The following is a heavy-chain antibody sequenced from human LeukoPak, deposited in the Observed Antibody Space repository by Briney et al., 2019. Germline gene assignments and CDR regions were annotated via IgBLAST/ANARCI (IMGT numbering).Heavy chain of an antibody. D-gene: IGHD3-16*02. Sequence: SETLSLTCTVSGGSIGTYYWSWVRQSPGTGLEWIGYIFVTGTRYNPYLQSRVTISVDRSRNQFFLKMTSVTAADTAVYYCARHIGGGIEDMDVWGRGTKVTVSS. J-gene: IGHJ6*03. CDR3: ARHIGGGIEDMDV. CDR2: IFVTGT. CDR1: GGSIGTYY. V-gene: IGHV4-59*08.